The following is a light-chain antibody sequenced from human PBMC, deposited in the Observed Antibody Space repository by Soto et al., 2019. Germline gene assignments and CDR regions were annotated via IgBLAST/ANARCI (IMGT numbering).Light chain of an antibody. CDR1: SSDVGGYNY. J-gene: IGLJ1*01. V-gene: IGLV2-14*01. CDR3: SSYTSSSTPRYV. CDR2: DVS. Sequence: QSVLTQPASVSGSPGQSITISCTGTSSDVGGYNYVSWYQQHPGKAPKLMIYDVSNRPSGVSNRFSGSKSGNTASLTISGLQAEDEADYYGSSYTSSSTPRYVFGTGTKVTVL.